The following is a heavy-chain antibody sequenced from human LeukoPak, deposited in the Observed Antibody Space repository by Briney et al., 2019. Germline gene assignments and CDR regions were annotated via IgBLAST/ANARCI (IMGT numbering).Heavy chain of an antibody. Sequence: PSETLSLTCTVSGGSMRSDYWSWIRQPPGKGLEWIGYNHYTGSTNHNPSLKSRVTMSVDTSKNQFSLKLSSVTAADTAVYYCARGRSGGDWFDSWGQGTLVTVSS. CDR3: ARGRSGGDWFDS. CDR2: NHYTGST. V-gene: IGHV4-59*01. J-gene: IGHJ5*01. CDR1: GGSMRSDY. D-gene: IGHD3-10*01.